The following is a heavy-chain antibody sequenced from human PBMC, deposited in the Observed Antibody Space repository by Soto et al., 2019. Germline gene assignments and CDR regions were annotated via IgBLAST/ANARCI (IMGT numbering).Heavy chain of an antibody. Sequence: ASVKVSCKASGGTFSSYAISWVRQAPGQRLEWMGWINASSGKTKYSQKFQGRVTITRDTSASTAYMELSSLTAADTAVYFCARRHGLDIDAYYWGQGILVTVSS. CDR2: INASSGKT. CDR1: GGTFSSYA. CDR3: ARRHGLDIDAYY. V-gene: IGHV1-3*01. D-gene: IGHD3-10*01. J-gene: IGHJ4*02.